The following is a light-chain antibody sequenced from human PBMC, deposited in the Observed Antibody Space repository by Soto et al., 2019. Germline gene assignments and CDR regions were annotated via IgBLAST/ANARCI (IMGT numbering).Light chain of an antibody. CDR3: SSFTSSTTRF. J-gene: IGLJ1*01. V-gene: IGLV2-14*01. Sequence: QSVLTQPASVSGSPGQSITISCTGTGNDVGGYNYVSWYQQHPGKAPKLMIYDVSNRPSGVSNRFSGSKSGNTASLTISGLQAEDEADYYCSSFTSSTTRFFGAGTK. CDR1: GNDVGGYNY. CDR2: DVS.